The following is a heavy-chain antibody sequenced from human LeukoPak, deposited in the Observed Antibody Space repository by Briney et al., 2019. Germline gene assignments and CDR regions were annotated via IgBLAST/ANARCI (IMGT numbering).Heavy chain of an antibody. CDR3: ARDSGDYYYYGMDV. Sequence: SETLSLTCTVSGGSISSYYWSWIRQPPGKGLEWIGYIYYSGSTNYNPSLKSRVTISVDTSKNQFSLKLSSVTAADTAVYYCARDSGDYYYYGMDVWGQGTTVTVSS. V-gene: IGHV4-59*12. CDR1: GGSISSYY. J-gene: IGHJ6*02. D-gene: IGHD3-10*01. CDR2: IYYSGST.